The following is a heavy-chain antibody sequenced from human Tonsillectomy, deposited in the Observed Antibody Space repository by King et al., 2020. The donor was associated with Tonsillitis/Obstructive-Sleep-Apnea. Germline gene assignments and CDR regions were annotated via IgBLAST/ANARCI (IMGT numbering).Heavy chain of an antibody. J-gene: IGHJ4*02. V-gene: IGHV3-23*04. CDR1: GFTFRNSA. CDR3: AKEGPGGQQLIWVDS. D-gene: IGHD6-13*01. Sequence: VQLVESGGGLVQPGGSLRLSCAASGFTFRNSAMSWVRQVPGKRLEWVSAISGRVNEKKYAESVGGRFSISRDNSKNTLYLQLNSLRADDTALYYCAKEGPGGQQLIWVDSWGQGTLVTVSS. CDR2: ISGRVNEK.